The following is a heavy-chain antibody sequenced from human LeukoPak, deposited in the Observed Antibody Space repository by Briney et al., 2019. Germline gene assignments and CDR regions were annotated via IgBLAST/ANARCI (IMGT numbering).Heavy chain of an antibody. D-gene: IGHD2-15*01. CDR1: GFIFSDHR. Sequence: PGGSLRLSCAVSGFIFSDHRMDWVRQGPGKVPEWVARSADKSYGYTTEYAASVKGRFTISRSGSENSFYLQMTRLKTDDTAMYYCVRAGGTRGYDIWGQGTKVTVSS. J-gene: IGHJ3*02. CDR3: VRAGGTRGYDI. CDR2: SADKSYGYTT. V-gene: IGHV3-72*01.